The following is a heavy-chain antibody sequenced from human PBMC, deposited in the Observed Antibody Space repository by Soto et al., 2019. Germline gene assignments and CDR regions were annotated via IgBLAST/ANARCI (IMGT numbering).Heavy chain of an antibody. CDR3: ARVGSSGWSPDY. CDR2: IFYSGDT. D-gene: IGHD6-19*01. CDR1: GGSISGHY. Sequence: PSETLSLTCTVSGGSISGHYWTWIRQPPGKGLEWIGYIFYSGDTNYNPSLRSRVTISVDTSKNQFSLKLSSVTTADTAMYYCARVGSSGWSPDYWGQGTLVTVS. J-gene: IGHJ4*02. V-gene: IGHV4-59*11.